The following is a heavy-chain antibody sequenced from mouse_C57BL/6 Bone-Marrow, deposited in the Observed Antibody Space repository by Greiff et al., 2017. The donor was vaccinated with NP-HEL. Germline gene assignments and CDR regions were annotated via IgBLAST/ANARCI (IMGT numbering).Heavy chain of an antibody. V-gene: IGHV14-3*01. D-gene: IGHD1-1*01. J-gene: IGHJ1*03. Sequence: VQLQQPVAELVRPGASVKLSCTASGFNIKNTYMHWVKQRPEQGLEWIGRIDPANGNTKYAPKFQGKATITADTSSNTAYLQLSSLTSEDTAIYYCARTPDYDGSSYGYFDVWGTGTTVTVSS. CDR2: IDPANGNT. CDR1: GFNIKNTY. CDR3: ARTPDYDGSSYGYFDV.